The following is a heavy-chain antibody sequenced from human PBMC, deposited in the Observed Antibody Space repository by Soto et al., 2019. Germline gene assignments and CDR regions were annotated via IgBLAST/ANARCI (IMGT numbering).Heavy chain of an antibody. J-gene: IGHJ6*02. D-gene: IGHD1-26*01. CDR1: GGSFSGYY. CDR3: ARIMSGSYWGDYYYGMDV. Sequence: SSETLSLTCAVYGGSFSGYYWSWIRQPPGKGLEWIGEINHSGSTNYNPSLKSRVTISVDTSKNQFSLKLSSVTAADTAVYYCARIMSGSYWGDYYYGMDVWGQGTTVTVSS. CDR2: INHSGST. V-gene: IGHV4-34*01.